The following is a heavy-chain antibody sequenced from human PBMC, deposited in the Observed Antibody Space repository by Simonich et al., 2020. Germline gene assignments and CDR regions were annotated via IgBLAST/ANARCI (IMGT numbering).Heavy chain of an antibody. CDR3: ARWTATGYYFDY. CDR1: GFTVSSNY. CDR2: VYRGGST. J-gene: IGHJ4*02. Sequence: EVQLVESGGGLIQPGGSLRLSCAASGFTVSSNYMSWVRQAPGKGLEWVSVVYRGGSTYYADSVKGRLTISRDNSKNTLYLQINSLRAEDTAVYYCARWTATGYYFDYWGQGTLVTVSS. D-gene: IGHD1-1*01. V-gene: IGHV3-53*01.